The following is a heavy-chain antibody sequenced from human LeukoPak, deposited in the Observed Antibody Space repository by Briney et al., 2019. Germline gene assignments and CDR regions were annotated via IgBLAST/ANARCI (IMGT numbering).Heavy chain of an antibody. CDR1: GGSISSSSYY. J-gene: IGHJ4*02. CDR3: VRRSGYYYGVID. D-gene: IGHD3-22*01. V-gene: IGHV4-61*05. Sequence: SETLSLTCTVSGGSISSSSYYWSWIRQPPGKGLEWIGYIYYSGSTNYNPSLKSRVTISVDTSKNQFSLKLNSVTAADTAVYYCVRRSGYYYGVIDWGQGTLVTVSS. CDR2: IYYSGST.